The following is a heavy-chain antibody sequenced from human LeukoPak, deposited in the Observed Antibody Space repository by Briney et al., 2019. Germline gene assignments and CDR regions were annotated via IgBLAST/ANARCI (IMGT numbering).Heavy chain of an antibody. J-gene: IGHJ4*02. D-gene: IGHD6-13*01. Sequence: GGSLRLSCAASGFTFSGSAMHWVRQASGKGLEWVGRIRSKANSYATAYAASVKGRFTISRDDSKNTAYLQMNSLKTEDTAVYYCTSYSSTALSYFDYWGQGTLVTVSS. CDR3: TSYSSTALSYFDY. CDR1: GFTFSGSA. CDR2: IRSKANSYAT. V-gene: IGHV3-73*01.